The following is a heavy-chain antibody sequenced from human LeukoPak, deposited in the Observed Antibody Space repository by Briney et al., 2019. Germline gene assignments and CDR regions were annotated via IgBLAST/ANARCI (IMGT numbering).Heavy chain of an antibody. CDR2: IYTSGST. D-gene: IGHD2-2*01. CDR3: ARSHRSGVPAAPLKDFDY. CDR1: GGSISSGSYY. V-gene: IGHV4-61*02. Sequence: PSQTLSLTCTVSGGSISSGSYYWSWIRQPAGKGLEWIGRIYTSGSTNYNPSLKSRVTISVDTSKNQFSLKLSSVTAADTAAYYCARSHRSGVPAAPLKDFDYWGQGTLVTVSS. J-gene: IGHJ4*02.